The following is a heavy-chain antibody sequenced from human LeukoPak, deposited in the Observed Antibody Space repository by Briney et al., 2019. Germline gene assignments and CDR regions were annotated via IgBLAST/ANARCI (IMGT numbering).Heavy chain of an antibody. CDR2: VFYSGST. CDR1: GGSISSYY. Sequence: PSETLSLTCTVSGGSISSYYWNWIRKPPGKGLEWIGEVFYSGSTNSNPSLKSRLTMSVDESKHEFSLKLTSVTVADTAVYYCASGGLVSRYLDHWGQGTLVTVSP. D-gene: IGHD3-9*01. CDR3: ASGGLVSRYLDH. J-gene: IGHJ4*02. V-gene: IGHV4-59*12.